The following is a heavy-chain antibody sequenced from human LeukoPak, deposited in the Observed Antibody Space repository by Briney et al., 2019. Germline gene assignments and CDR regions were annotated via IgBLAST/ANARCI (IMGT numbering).Heavy chain of an antibody. CDR1: GYTFTSYG. D-gene: IGHD6-19*01. CDR3: ARPYSSGHNNWFDP. V-gene: IGHV1-18*01. J-gene: IGHJ5*02. Sequence: ASVKVSCKASGYTFTSYGISWVRQAPGQGLECMGWISAYNGNTNNAQKFQGRVTMTTDTSTRTSYMELRSLRSDDTAVYYCARPYSSGHNNWFDPWGQGTLVTVSS. CDR2: ISAYNGNT.